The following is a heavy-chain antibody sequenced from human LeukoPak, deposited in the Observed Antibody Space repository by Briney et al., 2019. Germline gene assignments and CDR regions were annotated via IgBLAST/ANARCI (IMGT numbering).Heavy chain of an antibody. CDR2: ISYDGSNK. CDR3: AKDARLGQWLVDY. D-gene: IGHD6-19*01. CDR1: GFTFSTYA. Sequence: GGSLRLSCAASGFTFSTYAMHWVRQAPGKGLEWVAVISYDGSNKYYADSVKGRFTISRDNSKNTLYLQMNSLRAEDTAVYYCAKDARLGQWLVDYWGQGTLVTVSS. V-gene: IGHV3-30*04. J-gene: IGHJ4*02.